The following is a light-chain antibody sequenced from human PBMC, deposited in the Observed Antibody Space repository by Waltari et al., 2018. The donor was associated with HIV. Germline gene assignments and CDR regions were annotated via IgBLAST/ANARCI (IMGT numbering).Light chain of an antibody. CDR1: RSDVGDHNY. J-gene: IGLJ3*02. CDR2: EVN. V-gene: IGLV2-8*01. Sequence: QSALTQPPSASGSPGQSGTISCNGMRSDVGDHNYVSCYQQHPGKAPQLMIYEVNKRPAVVPDRFSCSNSGNTASLTVAGLQAEDEADYYCSSYVGSNRVFGGGTKLTVL. CDR3: SSYVGSNRV.